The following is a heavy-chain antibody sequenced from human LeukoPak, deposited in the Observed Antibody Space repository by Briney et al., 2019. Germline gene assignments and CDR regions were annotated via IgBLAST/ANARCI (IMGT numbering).Heavy chain of an antibody. Sequence: ASVTVSYKASGYTFTSYGINWVRQAPGQGLEWMGWISAYNGNTNYAQKLQGRVTMTTDTSTSTAYMELRSLRSDDTAVYYCARDRRTSYYYDSSGYYYILGAFDIWGQGTMVSVSS. CDR3: ARDRRTSYYYDSSGYYYILGAFDI. CDR2: ISAYNGNT. V-gene: IGHV1-18*01. J-gene: IGHJ3*02. CDR1: GYTFTSYG. D-gene: IGHD3-22*01.